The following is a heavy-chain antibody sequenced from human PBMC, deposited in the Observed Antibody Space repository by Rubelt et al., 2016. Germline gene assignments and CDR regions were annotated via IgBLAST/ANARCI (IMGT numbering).Heavy chain of an antibody. J-gene: IGHJ3*02. CDR2: ISPSGGSA. CDR1: GYTFRSSV. D-gene: IGHD1-26*01. CDR3: ARDSGNWTFDI. V-gene: IGHV1-46*01. Sequence: QVQLVQPGAEVKQPGASVNVSFKASGYTFRSSVISWARQAPGQGLEWMGIISPSGGSATYAQKFQGRVTMTRDTSTSTVYMERSSLRSEDTAVYYCARDSGNWTFDIWGQGTMVTVAS.